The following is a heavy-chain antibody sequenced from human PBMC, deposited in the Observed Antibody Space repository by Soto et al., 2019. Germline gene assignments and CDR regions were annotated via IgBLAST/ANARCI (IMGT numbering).Heavy chain of an antibody. CDR3: ASRDPGTSVDY. CDR1: GGSFTSNNW. J-gene: IGHJ4*02. V-gene: IGHV4-4*02. Sequence: SETLSLTCAISGGSFTSNNWWTWVRQPPGQGLEWIGEIYRTGSTNYNPSLKSRVTISLDKSENQFSLKVTSLTAADTAVYYCASRDPGTSVDYWGQGTLVTVSS. CDR2: IYRTGST. D-gene: IGHD1-7*01.